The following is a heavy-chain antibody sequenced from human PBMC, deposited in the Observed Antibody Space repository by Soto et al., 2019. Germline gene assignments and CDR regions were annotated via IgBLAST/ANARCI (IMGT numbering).Heavy chain of an antibody. Sequence: TLPLTCSVSGGSMRGGDLYGCWIRQSPGRGLEWIGSIYYTGTTYYNPSLKSRITVSVDTSENQFSLKLSSVTAADTAVYYCARGVPYLTMTDTRDYGASWGNGARIT. CDR3: ARGVPYLTMTDTRDYGAS. D-gene: IGHD4-17*01. CDR1: GGSMRGGDLY. V-gene: IGHV4-30-4*08. J-gene: IGHJ5*01. CDR2: IYYTGTT.